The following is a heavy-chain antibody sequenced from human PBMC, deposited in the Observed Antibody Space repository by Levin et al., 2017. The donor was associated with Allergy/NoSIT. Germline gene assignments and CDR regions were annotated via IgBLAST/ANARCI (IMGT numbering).Heavy chain of an antibody. CDR3: SRHAASSVWYWFDS. Sequence: RSQTLSLTCTVSGDSVSSSRYYWGWVRQSPGKGLEWIASRYFTGTTYYKPSLKGRVTISVDTSKNTFSLRMSSVTAADTAIYYCSRHAASSVWYWFDSWGPGTLVTVSS. J-gene: IGHJ5*01. V-gene: IGHV4-39*01. CDR2: RYFTGTT. D-gene: IGHD6-19*01. CDR1: GDSVSSSRYY.